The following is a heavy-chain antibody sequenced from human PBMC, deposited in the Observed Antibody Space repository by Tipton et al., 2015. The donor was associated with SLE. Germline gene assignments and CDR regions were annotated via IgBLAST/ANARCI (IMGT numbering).Heavy chain of an antibody. CDR1: GFTFSSYA. Sequence: GSLRLSCAASGFTFSSYAMXWVRQAPGKGLEWVSVIYSGGSTYYADSVKGRFTISRDNSKNTLYLQMNSLRAEDTAVYYCAKGLSPRDAFDIXXXGTMVTVSS. V-gene: IGHV3-23*03. J-gene: IGHJ3*02. CDR2: IYSGGST. CDR3: AKGLSPRDAFDI.